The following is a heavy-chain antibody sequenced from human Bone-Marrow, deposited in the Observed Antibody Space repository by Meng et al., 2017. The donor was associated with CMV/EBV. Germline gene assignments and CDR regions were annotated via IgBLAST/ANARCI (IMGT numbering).Heavy chain of an antibody. CDR3: ARYDFWSGYFHY. CDR1: GFTFSSYG. CDR2: IKQDGSEK. V-gene: IGHV3-7*01. D-gene: IGHD3-3*01. J-gene: IGHJ4*02. Sequence: GESPKISCAASGFTFSSYGMSWVRQAPGKGLEWVANIKQDGSEKYYVDSVKGRFTISRDNAKNSLYLQMNSLRAEDTAVYYCARYDFWSGYFHYWGQGTLVTVSS.